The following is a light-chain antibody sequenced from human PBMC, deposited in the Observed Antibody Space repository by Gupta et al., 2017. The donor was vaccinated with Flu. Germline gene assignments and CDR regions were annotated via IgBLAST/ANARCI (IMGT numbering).Light chain of an antibody. CDR1: QSVSSY. CDR3: QQRSNWPGT. J-gene: IGKJ3*01. Sequence: EIVLTQSPATLSLSPGERATLSCRASQSVSSYLACYQQNPGQAPRLLIYAASNRATGIPARFSGSASATDFTLTISILEPEDFAVYYCQQRSNWPGTFGHGTKVDIK. CDR2: AAS. V-gene: IGKV3-11*01.